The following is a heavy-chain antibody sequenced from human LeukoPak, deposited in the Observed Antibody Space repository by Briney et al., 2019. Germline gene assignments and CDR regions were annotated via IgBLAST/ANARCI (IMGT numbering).Heavy chain of an antibody. J-gene: IGHJ4*02. CDR1: GISLSNYG. CDR2: ISGSGGGT. V-gene: IGHV3-23*01. CDR3: AKRGVVIRVILVGFHKEAYYFDS. D-gene: IGHD3-22*01. Sequence: GGSLRLSCAVSGISLSNYGMSWVRQAPGKGLEWVAGISGSGGGTNYADSVKGRFTISRDNPKNTLYLQMNRLRAEDTDVYFCAKRGVVIRVILVGFHKEAYYFDSWGQGALVTVSS.